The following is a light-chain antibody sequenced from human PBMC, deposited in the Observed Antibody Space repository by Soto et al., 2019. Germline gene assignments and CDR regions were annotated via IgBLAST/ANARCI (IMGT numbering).Light chain of an antibody. Sequence: QSVLTQPPSASGTPGQRVTISCSGSSSNIGNFYVYWYQQLPGTAPKLLIYKNNQRPLGVPDRFSGSKSGTSASLAISGLRSVDEADYYCAAWDDSLSGPGVFGGGTQLTVL. CDR1: SSNIGNFY. CDR2: KNN. CDR3: AAWDDSLSGPGV. V-gene: IGLV1-47*01. J-gene: IGLJ7*01.